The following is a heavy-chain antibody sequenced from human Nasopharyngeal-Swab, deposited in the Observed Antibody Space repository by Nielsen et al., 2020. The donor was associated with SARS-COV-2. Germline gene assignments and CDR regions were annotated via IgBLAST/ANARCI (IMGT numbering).Heavy chain of an antibody. CDR1: GFIFDDFA. Sequence: GGSLRLSCAASGFIFDDFAMHWVRQGPGTGLEWVSGISWNSGVLGYADSVRGRFTLARDNSKSTLYLQMHTLSTEDTAVYYCVKDVTDSSWARDYYMLDVWGQGTAVTVSS. J-gene: IGHJ6*02. D-gene: IGHD6-13*01. V-gene: IGHV3-9*01. CDR2: ISWNSGVL. CDR3: VKDVTDSSWARDYYMLDV.